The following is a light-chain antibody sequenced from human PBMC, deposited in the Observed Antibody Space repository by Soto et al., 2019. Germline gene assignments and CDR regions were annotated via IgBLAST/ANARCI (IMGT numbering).Light chain of an antibody. J-gene: IGLJ1*01. Sequence: SALTQPASVSGSPGQSITISCTGTSSXVGGYNYVSWYQLHPGKAPKLMVFEVSNRPSGVSYRFSGSKSGNTASLTISGLQAEDEADYFCSSYSISTAYLFGTGTKVTVL. V-gene: IGLV2-14*01. CDR2: EVS. CDR1: SSXVGGYNY. CDR3: SSYSISTAYL.